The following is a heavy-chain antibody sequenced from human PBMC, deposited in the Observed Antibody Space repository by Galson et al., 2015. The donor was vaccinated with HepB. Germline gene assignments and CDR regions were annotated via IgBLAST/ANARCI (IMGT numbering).Heavy chain of an antibody. CDR2: IYSGGST. CDR3: ARDPLYCSGSSCSATDY. V-gene: IGHV3-66*01. D-gene: IGHD2-15*01. Sequence: SLRLSCAASGFTVSSNYMSWVRQAPGKGLEWVSVIYSGGSTYYADSVKGRFTISRDNSKNTLYLQMNSLRAEGTAVYYCARDPLYCSGSSCSATDYWGQGTLVTVSS. CDR1: GFTVSSNY. J-gene: IGHJ4*02.